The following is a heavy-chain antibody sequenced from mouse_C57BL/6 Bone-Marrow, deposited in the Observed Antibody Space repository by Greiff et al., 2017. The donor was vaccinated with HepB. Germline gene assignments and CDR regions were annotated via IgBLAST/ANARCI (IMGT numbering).Heavy chain of an antibody. CDR1: GYTFTSYW. D-gene: IGHD2-3*01. J-gene: IGHJ1*03. V-gene: IGHV1-69*01. CDR2: IDPSDSYT. CDR3: ARAWLLNWYFDV. Sequence: QVQLQQPGAELVMPGASVKLSCKASGYTFTSYWMHWVKQRPGQGLEWIGEIDPSDSYTNYNQKFKGKSTLTVDKSSSTAYMQLSSLTSEDSAVYYCARAWLLNWYFDVWGTGTTVTVSS.